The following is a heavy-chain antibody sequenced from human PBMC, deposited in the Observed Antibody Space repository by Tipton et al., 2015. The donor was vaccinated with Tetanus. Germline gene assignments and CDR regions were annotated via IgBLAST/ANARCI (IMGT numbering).Heavy chain of an antibody. CDR1: GYTFTNYY. J-gene: IGHJ6*02. V-gene: IGHV1-2*02. D-gene: IGHD3-22*01. Sequence: VQLVQSGAEMKKPGASVKVSCTASGYTFTNYYIYWVRQAPGQGLEWMGWIDPNSGGTVYAQKFQGRVTRTRDTAISTAYMELRSLRSDDTAVYYCARDRGDYIYYGMDVWGPGTTVTVS. CDR3: ARDRGDYIYYGMDV. CDR2: IDPNSGGT.